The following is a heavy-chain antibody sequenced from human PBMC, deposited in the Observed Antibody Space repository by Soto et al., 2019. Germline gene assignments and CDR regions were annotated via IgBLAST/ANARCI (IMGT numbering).Heavy chain of an antibody. D-gene: IGHD6-19*01. V-gene: IGHV1-2*02. CDR3: ARVEVFGLSGWFSGGYYYCGMDV. Sequence: ASVKVSCKASGYTFTGYYMHWVRQAPGQGLEWMGWINPNSGGTNYAQKFQGRVTMTRDTSISTAYMELSRLRSDDTAVYYCARVEVFGLSGWFSGGYYYCGMDVWGQGTTVTVYS. CDR2: INPNSGGT. CDR1: GYTFTGYY. J-gene: IGHJ6*02.